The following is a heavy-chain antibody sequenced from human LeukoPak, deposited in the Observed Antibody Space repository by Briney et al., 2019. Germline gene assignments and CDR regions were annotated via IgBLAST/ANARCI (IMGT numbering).Heavy chain of an antibody. Sequence: GGSLRLSCAASGFTFSTYPMHWVRQAPGKGLEWVAVTSYDGSTEYYGDSVKGRFTISRDNSNNTLFLQMNSLRAEDTAMYYCARGRGWHYDPGTYYTYYFDHWGQGALVTVSS. V-gene: IGHV3-30*04. CDR3: ARGRGWHYDPGTYYTYYFDH. CDR1: GFTFSTYP. J-gene: IGHJ4*02. CDR2: TSYDGSTE. D-gene: IGHD3-10*01.